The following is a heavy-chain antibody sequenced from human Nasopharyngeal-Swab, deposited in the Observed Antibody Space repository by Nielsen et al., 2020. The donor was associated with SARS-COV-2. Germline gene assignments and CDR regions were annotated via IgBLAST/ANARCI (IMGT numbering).Heavy chain of an antibody. CDR2: TTHSEGT. J-gene: IGHJ4*02. D-gene: IGHD6-13*01. CDR3: ARVGIAAAGGLPNDY. Sequence: RQAPGKGLEWIGETTHSEGTNYNPPLKSRVTISEDASKNQFSLKLSSVTAADTAVYYCARVGIAAAGGLPNDYWGQGTLVTVSS. V-gene: IGHV4-34*01.